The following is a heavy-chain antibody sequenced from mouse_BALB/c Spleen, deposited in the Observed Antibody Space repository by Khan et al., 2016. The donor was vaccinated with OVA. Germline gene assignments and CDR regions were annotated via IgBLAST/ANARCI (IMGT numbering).Heavy chain of an antibody. V-gene: IGHV2-3*01. D-gene: IGHD2-3*01. CDR2: IWGDGST. CDR1: GFSLTSYG. Sequence: QVQLQQSGPGLVAPSQSLSITCTVAGFSLTSYGVNWVRQPPGKGLKWLGVIWGDGSTNYHSALISRLSIFKDNSKSQVFLKLNSLQTDDTATYYCAKWGDGSTYAMDYWGQGTSVTVSS. J-gene: IGHJ4*01. CDR3: AKWGDGSTYAMDY.